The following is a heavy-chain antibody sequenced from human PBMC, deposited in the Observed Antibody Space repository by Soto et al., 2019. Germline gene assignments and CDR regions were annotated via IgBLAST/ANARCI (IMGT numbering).Heavy chain of an antibody. D-gene: IGHD5-18*01. CDR2: ISGSVDST. CDR1: GFIFMSYA. V-gene: IGHV3-23*01. CDR3: AKAGVGGFRGGDTFNGFDS. J-gene: IGHJ5*01. Sequence: EVQLLESGGGLVQPGGSMRLSCAASGFIFMSYAMKWVRQAPGKGLERVSGISGSVDSTYYADAVKGRFTISRDNSKNTLFLQMNSLRDDDGAVYYCAKAGVGGFRGGDTFNGFDSWGQGILVTVSS.